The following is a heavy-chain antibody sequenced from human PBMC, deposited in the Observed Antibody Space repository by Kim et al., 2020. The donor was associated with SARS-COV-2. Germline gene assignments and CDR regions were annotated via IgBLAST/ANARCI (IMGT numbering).Heavy chain of an antibody. CDR1: GFTFGDYA. CDR3: AKDKFTARDPLGYYYGMDV. D-gene: IGHD6-6*01. V-gene: IGHV3-9*01. J-gene: IGHJ6*02. Sequence: GGSLRLSCAASGFTFGDYAMHWVRQAPGKGLEWVSGISWNSGSLGYADSVKGRFTISRDNAKNSLYLRMNSLRPEDTALYYCAKDKFTARDPLGYYYGMDVGRQATTGTVSS. CDR2: ISWNSGSL.